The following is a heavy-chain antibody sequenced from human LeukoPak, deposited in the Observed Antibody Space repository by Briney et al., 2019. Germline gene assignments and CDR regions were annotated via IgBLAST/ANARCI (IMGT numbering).Heavy chain of an antibody. Sequence: ASVKVSCKASGYTFTSYYMHWVRQAPGQGLEWMGIINPSGGSTSYAQKFQGRVTMTRDTSTSTVYMELSSLRSDDTAVYFCAREAFIEMTTIASAFDFWGQGTLVTVSS. CDR2: INPSGGST. V-gene: IGHV1-46*01. CDR1: GYTFTSYY. CDR3: AREAFIEMTTIASAFDF. D-gene: IGHD5-24*01. J-gene: IGHJ4*02.